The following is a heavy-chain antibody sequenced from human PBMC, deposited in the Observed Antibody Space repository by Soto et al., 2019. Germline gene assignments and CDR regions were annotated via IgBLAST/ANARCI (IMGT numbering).Heavy chain of an antibody. Sequence: QVQLQQWGAGLLKPSETLSLTCAVYGGSFSGYYWSWIRQPPGKGLEWSGEINHSGSTNYNPSLKSRVTISVDTSKNQFSLKLSSVTAADTAVYYCASLFYDSSGYYLIDYWGQGTLVTVSS. D-gene: IGHD3-22*01. CDR1: GGSFSGYY. J-gene: IGHJ4*02. CDR2: INHSGST. V-gene: IGHV4-34*01. CDR3: ASLFYDSSGYYLIDY.